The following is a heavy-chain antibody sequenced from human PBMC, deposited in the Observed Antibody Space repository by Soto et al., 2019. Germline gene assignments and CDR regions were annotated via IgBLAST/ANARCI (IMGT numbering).Heavy chain of an antibody. D-gene: IGHD6-19*01. CDR3: ARGLGTSGWYLGAFDI. CDR2: IYHSGST. V-gene: IGHV4-30-2*01. CDR1: GGSISSGGYS. Sequence: LSLTCAVSGGSISSGGYSWSWIRQPPGRGLEWIGYIYHSGSTFYNPSLKSRVTISVDRSKNQFSLKLSSVTAADTAVYYCARGLGTSGWYLGAFDIWGQGTMVTVSS. J-gene: IGHJ3*02.